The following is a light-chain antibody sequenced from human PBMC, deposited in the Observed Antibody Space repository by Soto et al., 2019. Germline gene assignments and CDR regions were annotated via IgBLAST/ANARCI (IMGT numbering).Light chain of an antibody. Sequence: EIVMTQSPATLSVSPGEGATLSGMASQSVSSTLACYQQKPGQAPRLLIYAASTRETGIPARFSGSGSGTAFALTISSLQSEDFAVYYCQQYNNWPPLTFGGGTKVEIK. CDR3: QQYNNWPPLT. CDR2: AAS. J-gene: IGKJ4*01. CDR1: QSVSST. V-gene: IGKV3-15*01.